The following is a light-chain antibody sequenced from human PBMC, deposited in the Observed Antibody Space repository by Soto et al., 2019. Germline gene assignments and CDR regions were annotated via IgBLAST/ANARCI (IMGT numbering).Light chain of an antibody. CDR3: QQYNNYLYS. CDR2: DAS. J-gene: IGKJ2*03. CDR1: QSISRW. V-gene: IGKV1-5*01. Sequence: DIQMTQSPSTMSASVGDRVTITCRASQSISRWLDWYQQKPGKAPKLLIYDASSLESGVPSRFSGSGSGTEFSLTISSRQPDDFATYYCQQYNNYLYSFGQGTKLEIK.